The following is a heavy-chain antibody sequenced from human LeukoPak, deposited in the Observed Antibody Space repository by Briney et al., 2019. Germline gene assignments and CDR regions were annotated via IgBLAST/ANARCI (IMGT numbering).Heavy chain of an antibody. CDR1: GGSISNTNYY. Sequence: SETLSLTCTVSGGSISNTNYYWAWIRQPPGRGLEWIGSIYYTGTTFDNPSLKSRVTLSVDTSKNRFSLRLTSVTAADTAFYYCAREEYSSDWYGHDSWGQGTLVTVSS. CDR3: AREEYSSDWYGHDS. J-gene: IGHJ4*02. D-gene: IGHD6-13*01. V-gene: IGHV4-39*07. CDR2: IYYTGTT.